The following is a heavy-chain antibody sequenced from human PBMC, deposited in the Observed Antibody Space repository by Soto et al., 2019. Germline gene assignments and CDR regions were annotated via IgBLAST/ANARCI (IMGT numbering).Heavy chain of an antibody. J-gene: IGHJ3*02. Sequence: VQLVEFGGGLVEPGGSLRLSCAASGFTFSTYLMNWVRQAPGKGLEWVSSIKSDSSSLYYADSVKGRFTISRDNARNSLHLQMNSLRVEDTAMYFCARKPMTGSQSGAFDIWGQGTMVTVSS. D-gene: IGHD3-9*01. CDR3: ARKPMTGSQSGAFDI. CDR2: IKSDSSSL. CDR1: GFTFSTYL. V-gene: IGHV3-21*06.